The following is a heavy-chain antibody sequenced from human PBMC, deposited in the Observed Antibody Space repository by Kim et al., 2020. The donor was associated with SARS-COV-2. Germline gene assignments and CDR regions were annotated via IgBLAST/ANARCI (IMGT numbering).Heavy chain of an antibody. CDR2: VIPIFAVP. CDR3: ATNDLFMFDSGNPESFYGMDV. CDR1: GGTFNEYA. J-gene: IGHJ6*02. Sequence: SVKVSCKASGGTFNEYAFSWVRQAPGQGLEWIGGVIPIFAVPEYAQKYQGRLTISADESTTTVYLEVTDLKADDTAVYYCATNDLFMFDSGNPESFYGMDVWGPGTTVTVSS. D-gene: IGHD3-10*01. V-gene: IGHV1-69*13.